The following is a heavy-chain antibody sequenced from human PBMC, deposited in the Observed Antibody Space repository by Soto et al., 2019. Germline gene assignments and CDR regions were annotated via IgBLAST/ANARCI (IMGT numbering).Heavy chain of an antibody. J-gene: IGHJ4*02. D-gene: IGHD6-13*01. V-gene: IGHV1-69*13. CDR3: ARADGGSSWYGY. CDR2: IIPIFGTA. CDR1: VGTFSSYA. Sequence: ASVKVSCKASVGTFSSYAISWVRQAPGQGLEWMGGIIPIFGTANYAQKFQDRVTINPDEPTRTDYVELSNLRSEDTAVYYCARADGGSSWYGYWGQGTLVTVSS.